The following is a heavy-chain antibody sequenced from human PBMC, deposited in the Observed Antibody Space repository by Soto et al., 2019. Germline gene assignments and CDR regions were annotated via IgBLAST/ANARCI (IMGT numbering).Heavy chain of an antibody. CDR1: GGSISSYY. Sequence: QVQLQESGPGLVKPSETLSLTCTVSGGSISSYYWSWIRQPPGKGLEWIGYIYYSGSTNYNPSLKSRVTISVDTSKNQFSLKLSSVTAADTAVYYCARGRNWDREWYFDLWGRGTLVTVSS. J-gene: IGHJ2*01. CDR3: ARGRNWDREWYFDL. D-gene: IGHD7-27*01. V-gene: IGHV4-59*01. CDR2: IYYSGST.